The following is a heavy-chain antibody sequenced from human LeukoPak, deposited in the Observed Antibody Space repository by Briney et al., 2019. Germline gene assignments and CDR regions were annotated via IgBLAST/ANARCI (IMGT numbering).Heavy chain of an antibody. CDR2: IYYSGST. V-gene: IGHV4-39*07. CDR3: AREVDGRSGSYYFDY. CDR1: GGSISSSSYY. Sequence: SSEALSLTCTVSGGSISSSSYYWGWIRQPPGKGLEWVGSIYYSGSTYYNPSLKSRVTISVDTSKNQFSLKLSSVTAADTAVYYCAREVDGRSGSYYFDYWGQGTLVTVSS. J-gene: IGHJ4*02. D-gene: IGHD1-26*01.